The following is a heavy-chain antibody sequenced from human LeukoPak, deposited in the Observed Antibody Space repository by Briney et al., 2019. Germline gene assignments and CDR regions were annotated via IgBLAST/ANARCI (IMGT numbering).Heavy chain of an antibody. J-gene: IGHJ5*02. CDR3: AGSVAGTGHGLFDP. V-gene: IGHV4-4*07. D-gene: IGHD6-19*01. CDR2: VSTSGRN. CDR1: GGSISSYY. Sequence: AETLCLTCTVSGGSISSYYWSWIRQPAGKGXXXXGRVSTSGRNEYNPSLKSRVTMSVDTCKDPFSTKLISVTAARTPAYYCAGSVAGTGHGLFDPWGQGTLVTVSS.